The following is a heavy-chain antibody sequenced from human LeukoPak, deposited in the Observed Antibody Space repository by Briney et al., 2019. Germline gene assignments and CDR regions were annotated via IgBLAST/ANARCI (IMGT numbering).Heavy chain of an antibody. D-gene: IGHD2-15*01. J-gene: IGHJ4*02. CDR3: AKKNYPSLGYCSGGSCPN. Sequence: GGSLRLSCAASRFTFSDYSMNWVRQAPGKGLQWVASISSGSVYIYYADSMKGRFTISRDNAKNSMYLQMYSLRAEDTAVYYCAKKNYPSLGYCSGGSCPNWGQGTLVTVSS. CDR2: ISSGSVYI. CDR1: RFTFSDYS. V-gene: IGHV3-21*04.